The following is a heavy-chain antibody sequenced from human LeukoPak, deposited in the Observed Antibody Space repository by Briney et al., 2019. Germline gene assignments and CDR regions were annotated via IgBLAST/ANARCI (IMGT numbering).Heavy chain of an antibody. Sequence: SETLSLTCTVSGGSFSSYYWSWIRQPAGKGLEWIGRIYTSGSTNYNPSLKSRVTMSVDTSKNQFSLKLSSVTAADTAVYYCARETADYDILTGYYNGYYYYGMDVWGQGTTVTVSS. CDR1: GGSFSSYY. CDR2: IYTSGST. J-gene: IGHJ6*02. CDR3: ARETADYDILTGYYNGYYYYGMDV. V-gene: IGHV4-4*07. D-gene: IGHD3-9*01.